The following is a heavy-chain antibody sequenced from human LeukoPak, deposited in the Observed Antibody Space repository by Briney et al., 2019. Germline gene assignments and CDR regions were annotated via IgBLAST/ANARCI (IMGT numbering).Heavy chain of an antibody. V-gene: IGHV3-30-3*01. CDR3: AKGEAYYYYYGMDV. CDR1: GFTFSNCV. CDR2: VSYDGSSP. J-gene: IGHJ6*02. Sequence: PGGSLRLSCAASGFTFSNCVMHWVRQAPGKGLEWVAVVSYDGSSPYHADSVRGRFSISRDNSKNTLYLQMNSLRAEDTAVYYCAKGEAYYYYYGMDVWGQGTTVTVSS.